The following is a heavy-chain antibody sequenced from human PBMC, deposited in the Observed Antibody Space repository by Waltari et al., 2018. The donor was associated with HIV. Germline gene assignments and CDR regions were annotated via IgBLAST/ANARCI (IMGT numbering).Heavy chain of an antibody. Sequence: VQLVESGGGLVQPGGSLRLFCAASGFPFSDLCMRCVRQAPGKGLEGVANIKEDGSDKYYVESVKGRFTISRDNARNSVYLQLNSLRVEDTAVYYCAKYGGTSGTSFDSWGPGSLVTVSS. D-gene: IGHD5-12*01. CDR3: AKYGGTSGTSFDS. J-gene: IGHJ4*02. CDR1: GFPFSDLC. CDR2: IKEDGSDK. V-gene: IGHV3-7*01.